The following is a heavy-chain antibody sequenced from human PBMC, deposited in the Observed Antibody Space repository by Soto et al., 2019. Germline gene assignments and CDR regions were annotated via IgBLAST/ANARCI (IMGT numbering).Heavy chain of an antibody. D-gene: IGHD3-10*01. CDR2: TIPVFNTA. CDR1: GGTLSDHG. V-gene: IGHV1-69*06. Sequence: QVQLEQSGAEVKKPGSSVKISCKASGGTLSDHGVSWLRQAPGQGLEWVGGTIPVFNTAKYAPKFQGRVTIAPDKSTNIAYMELGSLISDDTAFYYCARGVYGSGNYYTGPSAFDIWGQGTLVIVSS. J-gene: IGHJ3*02. CDR3: ARGVYGSGNYYTGPSAFDI.